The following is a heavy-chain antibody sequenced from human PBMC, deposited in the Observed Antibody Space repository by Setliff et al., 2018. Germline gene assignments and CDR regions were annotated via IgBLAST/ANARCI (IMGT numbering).Heavy chain of an antibody. CDR2: ISSSSSYI. CDR3: ARATLTIFGVVTPFDY. J-gene: IGHJ4*02. Sequence: GGSLRLSCAASGFTFSSYSMNWVRQAPGKGLEWVSSISSSSSYIYYADSVEGRFTISRDNAKNSLYLQMNSLRAEDTAVYYCARATLTIFGVVTPFDYWGQGTLVTVSS. D-gene: IGHD3-3*01. CDR1: GFTFSSYS. V-gene: IGHV3-21*01.